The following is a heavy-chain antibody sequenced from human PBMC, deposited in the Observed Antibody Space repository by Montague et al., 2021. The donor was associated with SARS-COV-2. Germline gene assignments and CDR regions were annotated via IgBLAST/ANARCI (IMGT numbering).Heavy chain of an antibody. CDR1: GGSFSDYF. D-gene: IGHD3-22*01. CDR2: INHRGTS. Sequence: SETLSLTCAVYGGSFSDYFWTWIRQPPGKGLEWIVEINHRGTSNYSPSLKSRISISVYTSKNQFSLYLGSVTAADTAVYYCASGRQLFNMIVVVMAGGEYYFDYWGQGTLVTVSS. V-gene: IGHV4-34*01. CDR3: ASGRQLFNMIVVVMAGGEYYFDY. J-gene: IGHJ4*02.